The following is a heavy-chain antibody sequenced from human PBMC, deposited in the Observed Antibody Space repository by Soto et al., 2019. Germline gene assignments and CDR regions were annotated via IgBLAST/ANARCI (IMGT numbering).Heavy chain of an antibody. CDR3: ARWSVGGNSEKYFDY. J-gene: IGHJ4*02. CDR1: GGTFSSYA. D-gene: IGHD3-10*01. V-gene: IGHV1-69*13. CDR2: IIPIFGTA. Sequence: GASVKVSCKASGGTFSSYAISWVRQAPGQGLEWMGGIIPIFGTANYAQKFQGRVTITADESTSTAYMELSSLRSEDTAVYYCARWSVGGNSEKYFDYWGQGTLVTVSS.